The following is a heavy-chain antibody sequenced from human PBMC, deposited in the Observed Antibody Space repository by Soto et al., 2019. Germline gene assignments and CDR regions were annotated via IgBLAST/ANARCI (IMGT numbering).Heavy chain of an antibody. V-gene: IGHV1-69*12. CDR1: GGTFGNSA. CDR2: IIPIFPTP. Sequence: QVQLVQSGAEVKKPGSSVTVSCKASGGTFGNSAISWVRQAPGQGLEWVGGIIPIFPTPDYAQSYQGRVTITADESTSTAYMELTSLRSEDTAVYYWARDKYRLQLGGNDYYAMDVWGQGTTVTVSS. CDR3: ARDKYRLQLGGNDYYAMDV. J-gene: IGHJ6*02. D-gene: IGHD5-12*01.